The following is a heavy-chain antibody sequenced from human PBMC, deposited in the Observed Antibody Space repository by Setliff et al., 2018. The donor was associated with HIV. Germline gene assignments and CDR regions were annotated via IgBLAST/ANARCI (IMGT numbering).Heavy chain of an antibody. Sequence: ASVKVSCKTSGYTFTVNHLHWVRQAPGQGVEWVGKISPDSGDTFYAQKFQGRITLTRDTSITTAYMELNSVTAADTAVYYCARGTWIQLSALALFDYWGQGTLVTVSS. J-gene: IGHJ4*02. CDR2: ISPDSGDT. D-gene: IGHD5-18*01. CDR1: GYTFTVNH. V-gene: IGHV1-2*02. CDR3: ARGTWIQLSALALFDY.